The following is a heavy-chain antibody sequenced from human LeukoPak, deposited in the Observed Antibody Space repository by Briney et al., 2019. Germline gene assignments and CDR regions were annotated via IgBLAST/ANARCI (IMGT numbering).Heavy chain of an antibody. V-gene: IGHV3-30*04. D-gene: IGHD3-16*02. CDR1: GFTFSSYA. Sequence: HSGGSLRLSCAASGFTFSSYAMHWVRQAPGKGLEWVAVISYDGSNKYYAHSVKGRFTISRDNSQNTLYLQMNSLRAEDTALYYCVRGGIDGKPKNYDYLWGSYRLTLYYFHYWGQGTLVTVSS. CDR3: VRGGIDGKPKNYDYLWGSYRLTLYYFHY. CDR2: ISYDGSNK. J-gene: IGHJ4*02.